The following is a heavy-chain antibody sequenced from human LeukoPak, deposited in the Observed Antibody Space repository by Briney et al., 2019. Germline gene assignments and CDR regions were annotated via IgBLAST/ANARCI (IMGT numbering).Heavy chain of an antibody. Sequence: SETLSLTCTVSGGSISSYYWSWIRQPPGKGLEWVGYIYYSGSTNYNPSLKSRVTISVDTSKNQFSLKLSSVTAAHTAVYYCARVHGYVDYWGQGTLVTVSS. CDR3: ARVHGYVDY. CDR2: IYYSGST. V-gene: IGHV4-59*01. CDR1: GGSISSYY. J-gene: IGHJ4*02.